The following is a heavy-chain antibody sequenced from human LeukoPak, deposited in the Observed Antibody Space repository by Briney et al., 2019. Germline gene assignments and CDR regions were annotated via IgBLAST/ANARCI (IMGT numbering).Heavy chain of an antibody. Sequence: GASVKVSCKASGYTFSTYDINWVRQVTGQGPEWMGWMNPNSGKTGYSQKFQGRINLTRNTSISTAYMEVSSLRPEDTALYYCVRAEQEGRDSMTGTHTGNWFDPWGQGTLVTVSS. J-gene: IGHJ5*02. CDR2: MNPNSGKT. CDR1: GYTFSTYD. D-gene: IGHD3-9*01. CDR3: VRAEQEGRDSMTGTHTGNWFDP. V-gene: IGHV1-8*01.